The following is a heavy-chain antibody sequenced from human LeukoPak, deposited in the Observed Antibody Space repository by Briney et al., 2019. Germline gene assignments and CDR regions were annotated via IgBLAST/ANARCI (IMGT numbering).Heavy chain of an antibody. Sequence: SETLSLTCTVYGGSISSSSYYWSWIRQPPGKGLEWIGYIYYSGSTNYNPSLKSRVTISVDTSKNQFSLKLSSVTAADTAVYYCARGSSSWYVGYYFDYWGQGTLVTVSS. CDR1: GGSISSSSYY. J-gene: IGHJ4*02. CDR3: ARGSSSWYVGYYFDY. CDR2: IYYSGST. D-gene: IGHD6-13*01. V-gene: IGHV4-61*01.